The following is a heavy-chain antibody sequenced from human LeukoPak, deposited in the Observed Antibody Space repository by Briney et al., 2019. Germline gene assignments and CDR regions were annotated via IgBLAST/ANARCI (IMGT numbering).Heavy chain of an antibody. CDR1: GDSITGYY. CDR3: ARLKVTTVSDY. V-gene: IGHV4-39*07. J-gene: IGHJ4*02. CDR2: IYYSGST. Sequence: SETLSLTCSVSGDSITGYYWGWIRQPPGKGLEWIGSIYYSGSTYYNPSLKSRVTISVDTSKNQFSLKLSSVTAADTAVYYCARLKVTTVSDYWGQGTLVTVSS. D-gene: IGHD1-14*01.